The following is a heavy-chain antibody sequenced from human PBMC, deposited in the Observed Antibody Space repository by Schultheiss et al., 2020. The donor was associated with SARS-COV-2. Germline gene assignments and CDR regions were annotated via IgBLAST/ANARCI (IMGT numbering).Heavy chain of an antibody. CDR3: ARDPNMDYMDV. J-gene: IGHJ6*03. CDR2: ISSSSSYI. CDR1: GFTFSSYS. D-gene: IGHD4/OR15-4a*01. Sequence: GESLKISCAASGFTFSSYSMNWVRQAPGKGLEWVSSISSSSSYIYYADSVKGRFTISRDNAKNSLYLQMNSLRAEDTAVYYCARDPNMDYMDVWGKGTTVTVSS. V-gene: IGHV3-21*01.